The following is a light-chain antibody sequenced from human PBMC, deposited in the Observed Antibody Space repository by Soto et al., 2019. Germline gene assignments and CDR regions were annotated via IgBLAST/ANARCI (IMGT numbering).Light chain of an antibody. Sequence: DIQMSQSASSLSAYVGDRVTITCRASQSISRYLNWYQQKPGKAPKLLIYAASSLQSGVPSRFSGSGSGTDFTLTISSLQPEDFATYYCQQCYSTPWTFGQGTKVDIK. CDR3: QQCYSTPWT. CDR2: AAS. V-gene: IGKV1-39*01. J-gene: IGKJ1*01. CDR1: QSISRY.